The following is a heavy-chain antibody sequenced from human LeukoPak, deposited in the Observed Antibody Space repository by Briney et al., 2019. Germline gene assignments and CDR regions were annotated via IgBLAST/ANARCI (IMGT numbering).Heavy chain of an antibody. Sequence: SETLSLTCAVYGGSFSGYYWSWIRQPPGKGLEWIGEINHSGSTNYNPSLKSRVTISVKTAKNQVSLKLSPVTTADNAVDFCSRDLSAVAGPRSAFDTWGQGTNVTVSS. CDR2: INHSGST. V-gene: IGHV4-34*01. J-gene: IGHJ3*02. CDR1: GGSFSGYY. CDR3: SRDLSAVAGPRSAFDT. D-gene: IGHD6-19*01.